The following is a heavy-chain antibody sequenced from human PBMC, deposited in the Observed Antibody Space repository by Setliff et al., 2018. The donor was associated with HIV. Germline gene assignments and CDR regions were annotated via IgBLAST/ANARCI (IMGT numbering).Heavy chain of an antibody. Sequence: SETLSLTCAVYGGSFSGYYWSWIRQPPGKGLEWIGEINHSGSANYNPSLKSRVTISVDTSKNQFSLKLSSVTAADTAVYYCARTLRDIAVAYYFDYWGQGTLVTVSS. CDR3: ARTLRDIAVAYYFDY. D-gene: IGHD6-19*01. CDR1: GGSFSGYY. V-gene: IGHV4-34*01. J-gene: IGHJ4*02. CDR2: INHSGSA.